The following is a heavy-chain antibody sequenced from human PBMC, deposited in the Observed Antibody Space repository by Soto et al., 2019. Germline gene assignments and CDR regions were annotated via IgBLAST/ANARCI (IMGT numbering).Heavy chain of an antibody. V-gene: IGHV1-69*01. Sequence: QVQLVQSGADVKKPRSSVKVSCKTSGGSFGSSAISWVRQAPAQGLEWMGEIIPVFDKANYAQNFQGRLTITADELTGTVFMELSSLGSEDTAVYFCARLRRDWGDAFDLWGLGTFVTVSS. CDR1: GGSFGSSA. CDR2: IIPVFDKA. D-gene: IGHD3-16*01. J-gene: IGHJ3*01. CDR3: ARLRRDWGDAFDL.